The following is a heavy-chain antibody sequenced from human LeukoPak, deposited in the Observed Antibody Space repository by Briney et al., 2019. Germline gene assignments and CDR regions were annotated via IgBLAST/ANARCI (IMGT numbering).Heavy chain of an antibody. D-gene: IGHD6-13*01. V-gene: IGHV4-39*02. Sequence: PSETLSLTCSVSGGSISSSSYHWGGIRQPPGKGLEWIGSIYYSGSTYYNLSLSGRVSISVDTSKNQFSLKLSSVTAADTALYYCTREYSSSSDYSGQGTLVTVSS. CDR2: IYYSGST. J-gene: IGHJ4*02. CDR3: TREYSSSSDY. CDR1: GGSISSSSYH.